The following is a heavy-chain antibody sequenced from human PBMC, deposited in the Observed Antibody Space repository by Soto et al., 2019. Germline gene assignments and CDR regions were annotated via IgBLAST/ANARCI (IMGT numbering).Heavy chain of an antibody. CDR1: GGSFSGYY. Sequence: SETLSLTCAVYGGSFSGYYWSWIRQSPGKGLEWIGEINHSGSTNYNPSLKSRVTISVDTSKNQFSLKLSSVTAADTAVYYCARGRRYYYDSSGYYRGYYYYGMDVWGKGTTVTVSS. V-gene: IGHV4-34*01. D-gene: IGHD3-22*01. J-gene: IGHJ6*04. CDR3: ARGRRYYYDSSGYYRGYYYYGMDV. CDR2: INHSGST.